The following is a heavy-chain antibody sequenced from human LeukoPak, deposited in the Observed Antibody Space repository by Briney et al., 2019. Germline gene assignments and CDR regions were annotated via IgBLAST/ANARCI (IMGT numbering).Heavy chain of an antibody. CDR3: ARTYYGGNDYFDY. CDR2: IYYSGST. D-gene: IGHD4-23*01. J-gene: IGHJ4*01. CDR1: DGSISSYY. V-gene: IGHV4-59*01. Sequence: PSETLSLTCTVSDGSISSYYWSWIRQPPGKGLEWIGYIYYSGSTNYNPSLKSRVTISVDTSKNQFSLKLSSVTAADTAVYYCARTYYGGNDYFDYWGHGTLVTVSS.